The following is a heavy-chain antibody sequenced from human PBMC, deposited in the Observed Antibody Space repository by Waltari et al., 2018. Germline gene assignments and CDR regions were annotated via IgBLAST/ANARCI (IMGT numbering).Heavy chain of an antibody. CDR1: GFTFSQYT. J-gene: IGHJ4*02. V-gene: IGHV3-30-3*01. D-gene: IGHD6-19*01. CDR3: ARDLGSGWYYFDS. CDR2: TSHDGANK. Sequence: QVQLVESGGGVVRPGGSLRLSGTDSGFTFSQYTMHWVRQAPGKGLEWVAITSHDGANKYYAGSVVGRFTISRDNSKNTVYLQMNSLRVEDTAVYYCARDLGSGWYYFDSWGQGTLVTVSS.